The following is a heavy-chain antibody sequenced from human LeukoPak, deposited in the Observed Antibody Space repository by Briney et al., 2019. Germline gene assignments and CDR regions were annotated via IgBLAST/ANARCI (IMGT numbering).Heavy chain of an antibody. V-gene: IGHV4-4*07. CDR1: GGSISSYY. D-gene: IGHD2-21*01. CDR3: ARGLWRPGWFDP. Sequence: SETLSLTCTVSGGSISSYYWSWIRQPAGKGLEWIGRIYTSGSTNYNPSLKSRVTISVDTSKNQFSLKLSSVTAADTAVYYCARGLWRPGWFDPWGQGTLVTVSS. CDR2: IYTSGST. J-gene: IGHJ5*02.